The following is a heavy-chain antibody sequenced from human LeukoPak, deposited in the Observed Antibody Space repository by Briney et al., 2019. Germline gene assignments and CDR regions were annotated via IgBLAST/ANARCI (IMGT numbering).Heavy chain of an antibody. V-gene: IGHV3-23*01. CDR3: AEDSTLVRGHYYYYGMDV. J-gene: IGHJ6*02. CDR2: ISGSGGST. CDR1: GFTFSSYA. Sequence: GGSLRLSCAASGFTFSSYAMSWVRQAPGKGLEWVSAISGSGGSTYYADSVKGRFTISRDNSKNTLYLQMNSLRAEDTAVYYCAEDSTLVRGHYYYYGMDVWGQGTTVTVSS. D-gene: IGHD6-6*01.